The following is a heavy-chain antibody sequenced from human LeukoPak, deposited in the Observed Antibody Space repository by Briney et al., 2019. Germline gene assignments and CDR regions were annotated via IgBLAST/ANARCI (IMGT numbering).Heavy chain of an antibody. D-gene: IGHD3-9*01. CDR2: INPNSGGT. V-gene: IGHV1-2*02. CDR1: GYTFTGYY. Sequence: WASVKVSCKASGYTFTGYYMHWVRQAPGQGLEGIGWINPNSGGTNYAQKFQGRVTMTRDTSISTAYMELSRLRSDDTAVYYCAMEKLRYFDWLLSDDAFDIWGQGTMVTVSS. CDR3: AMEKLRYFDWLLSDDAFDI. J-gene: IGHJ3*02.